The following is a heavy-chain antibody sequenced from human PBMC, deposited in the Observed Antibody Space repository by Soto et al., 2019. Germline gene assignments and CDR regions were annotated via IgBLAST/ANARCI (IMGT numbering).Heavy chain of an antibody. CDR3: ARSDGDGDYYYYYLDV. V-gene: IGHV1-3*01. CDR1: GYTFTSYA. CDR2: INAGNGNT. J-gene: IGHJ6*03. Sequence: ASVKVSCKASGYTFTSYAMHWVCQAPGQRLEWMGWINAGNGNTKYSQKFQGRVTITRDTSASTAYMELSSLRSEDTAVYYCARSDGDGDYYYYYLDVWGKGTTVTVSS. D-gene: IGHD4-17*01.